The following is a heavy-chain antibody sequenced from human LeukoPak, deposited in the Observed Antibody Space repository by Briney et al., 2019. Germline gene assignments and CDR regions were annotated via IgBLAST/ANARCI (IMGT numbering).Heavy chain of an antibody. CDR1: GFTFSTHA. CDR2: IMGSGVST. Sequence: GGSLRLSCAASGFTFSTHAMSWVRQAPGKGLEWVSGIMGSGVSTYYADSVKGRFTNSRDTSNNTLYLQMNSLRAEDTAVYYCARVYYYDSGGLDYWGQGTLVTVSS. V-gene: IGHV3-23*01. D-gene: IGHD3-22*01. CDR3: ARVYYYDSGGLDY. J-gene: IGHJ4*02.